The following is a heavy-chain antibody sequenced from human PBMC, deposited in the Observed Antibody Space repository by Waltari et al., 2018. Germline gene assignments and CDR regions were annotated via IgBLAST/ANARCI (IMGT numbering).Heavy chain of an antibody. CDR2: IKQDGSEK. CDR3: ARALGAG. D-gene: IGHD6-25*01. V-gene: IGHV3-7*01. J-gene: IGHJ6*02. Sequence: EVQLVESGGGLVQTGGSLRLSCAASGFTFLSYWMSWVRQAPGKGLEWVANIKQDGSEKYYVDSVKGRFTISRDNAKNSLYLQMNSLRAEDTAVYYCARALGAGWGQGTTVTVSS. CDR1: GFTFLSYW.